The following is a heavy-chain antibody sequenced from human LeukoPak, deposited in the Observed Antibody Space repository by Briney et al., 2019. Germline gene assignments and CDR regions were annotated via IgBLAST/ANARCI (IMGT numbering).Heavy chain of an antibody. V-gene: IGHV3-15*01. CDR1: GFTFSDYY. CDR3: TLGTSYYYYYMDV. CDR2: IKSKTDGGTT. Sequence: TGGSLGLSCAASGFTFSDYYMSWIRQAPGKGLEWVGRIKSKTDGGTTDYAAPVKGRFTISRDDSKNTLYLQMNSLKTEDTAVYYCTLGTSYYYYYMDVWGKGTTVTVSS. D-gene: IGHD1-1*01. J-gene: IGHJ6*03.